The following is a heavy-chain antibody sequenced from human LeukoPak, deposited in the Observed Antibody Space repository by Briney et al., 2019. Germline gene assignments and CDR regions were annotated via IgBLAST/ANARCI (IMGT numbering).Heavy chain of an antibody. CDR3: ARVGPKLRFLEWLGMDV. CDR1: GFTFSGYA. D-gene: IGHD3-3*01. J-gene: IGHJ6*03. V-gene: IGHV3-48*01. CDR2: ISSSSSTI. Sequence: GGSLRLSCAASGFTFSGYAISWVRQAPGKGLEWVSYISSSSSTIYYADSVKGRFAISRDNAKNSLYLQMNSLRAEDTAVYYCARVGPKLRFLEWLGMDVWGKGTTVTVSS.